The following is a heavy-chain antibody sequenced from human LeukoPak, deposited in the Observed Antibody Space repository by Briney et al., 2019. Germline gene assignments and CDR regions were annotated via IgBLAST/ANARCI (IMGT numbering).Heavy chain of an antibody. CDR2: IYYSGST. V-gene: IGHV4-39*01. CDR1: GGSISSSSYY. Sequence: SETLSLTCTVSGGSISSSSYYWGWTRQPPGKGLEWIGSIYYSGSTYYNPSLKSRVTISVDTSKNQFSLKLSSVTAADTAVYYCARHGYAYVWLSRKSGGSGDNWFDPWGQGTLVTVSS. CDR3: ARHGYAYVWLSRKSGGSGDNWFDP. J-gene: IGHJ5*02. D-gene: IGHD3-16*01.